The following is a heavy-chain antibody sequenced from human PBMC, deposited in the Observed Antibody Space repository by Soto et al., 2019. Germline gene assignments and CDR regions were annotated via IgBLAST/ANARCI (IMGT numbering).Heavy chain of an antibody. D-gene: IGHD1-26*01. CDR2: LFYRGTA. CDR3: AREKDRILGGYAFGS. J-gene: IGHJ3*01. CDR1: GSSISPYY. Sequence: QVQLQESGPRLVKPSETLSLTCSVSGSSISPYYWTWLRQAPGKGLEWIGYLFYRGTATYNPALKSRVTISLDTSKKQVSLRLSSVTAADTAVYYCAREKDRILGGYAFGSWGPGTTVTVSS. V-gene: IGHV4-59*01.